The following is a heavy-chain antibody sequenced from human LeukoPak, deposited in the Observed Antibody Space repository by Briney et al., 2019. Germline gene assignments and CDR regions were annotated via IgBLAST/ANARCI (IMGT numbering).Heavy chain of an antibody. CDR2: INPSGGST. Sequence: ASVKVSSKASGYTFTSSYMHWVRQAPGQRLEWMGIINPSGGSTSYAQKFQGRDTMTRDTSTSTVYMELSSLRSEDTAVYYCARARTKWELLDYWGQGTLVTVPS. CDR1: GYTFTSSY. D-gene: IGHD1-26*01. V-gene: IGHV1-46*01. J-gene: IGHJ4*02. CDR3: ARARTKWELLDY.